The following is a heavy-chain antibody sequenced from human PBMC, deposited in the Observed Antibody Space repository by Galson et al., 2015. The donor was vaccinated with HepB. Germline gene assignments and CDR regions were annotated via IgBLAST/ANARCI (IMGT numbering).Heavy chain of an antibody. Sequence: SLRLSCAASGFTFGDYAMSWVRQAPGKGLEWVGFIRSKAYGGTTEYAASVKGRFTISRDDSKSIAYLQMNSLKTEDTAVYYCTRDGNYYGSGSYSGAFDIWGQGTMVTVSS. J-gene: IGHJ3*02. D-gene: IGHD3-10*01. V-gene: IGHV3-49*04. CDR3: TRDGNYYGSGSYSGAFDI. CDR2: IRSKAYGGTT. CDR1: GFTFGDYA.